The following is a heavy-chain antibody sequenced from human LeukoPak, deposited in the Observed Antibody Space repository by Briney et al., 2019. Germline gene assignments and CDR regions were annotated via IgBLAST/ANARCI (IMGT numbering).Heavy chain of an antibody. CDR1: GGSSSGYY. V-gene: IGHV4-34*01. CDR3: ARGQGLRYFDWLRRYYFDY. D-gene: IGHD3-9*01. CDR2: INHSGST. J-gene: IGHJ4*02. Sequence: SETLSLTCAVYGGSSSGYYWSWIPQPPGKGLEWIGEINHSGSTNYNPSLKSRVTISVDTSKNQFSLKLSSVTAADTAVYYCARGQGLRYFDWLRRYYFDYWGQGTLVTVSS.